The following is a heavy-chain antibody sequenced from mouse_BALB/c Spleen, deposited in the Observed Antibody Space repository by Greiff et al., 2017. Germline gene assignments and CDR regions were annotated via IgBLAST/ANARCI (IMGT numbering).Heavy chain of an antibody. CDR2: INSNGGST. D-gene: IGHD1-1*01. CDR3: ARPLGYYGSSYGYFDV. J-gene: IGHJ1*01. Sequence: EVQLVESGGGLVQPGGSLKLSCAASGFTFSSYGMSWVRQTPDKRLELVATINSNGGSTYYPDSVKGRFTISRDNAKNTLYLQMSSLKSEDTAMYYCARPLGYYGSSYGYFDVWGAGTTVTVSS. CDR1: GFTFSSYG. V-gene: IGHV5-6-3*01.